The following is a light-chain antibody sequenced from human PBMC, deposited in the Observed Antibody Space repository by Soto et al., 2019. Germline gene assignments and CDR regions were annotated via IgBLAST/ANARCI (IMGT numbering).Light chain of an antibody. CDR3: QQYNNWPRT. Sequence: EIVMTQSPATLSVSPGERATLSCRASQSVSTNLAWYQQKPSQAPRLLIYGASTRATGIPARFSGSGSGTEFTLTISSLQSEDFAVYWCQQYNNWPRTFGQGTKVEIK. V-gene: IGKV3-15*01. CDR2: GAS. CDR1: QSVSTN. J-gene: IGKJ1*01.